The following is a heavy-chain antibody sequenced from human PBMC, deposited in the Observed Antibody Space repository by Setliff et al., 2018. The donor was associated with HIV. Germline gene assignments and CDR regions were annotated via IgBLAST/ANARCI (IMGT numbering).Heavy chain of an antibody. D-gene: IGHD3-16*02. CDR3: ARGYPVSYYYYMDV. V-gene: IGHV4-31*03. CDR1: GGSISSGGYY. J-gene: IGHJ6*03. CDR2: IYYSGST. Sequence: SETPSLTCTVSGGSISSGGYYWSWIRQQPGKGLEWIGYIYYSGSTYYNPSLKSRVTISVDTSKNQFSLKLSSVTAADTAVYYCARGYPVSYYYYMDVWGKGTTVTVSS.